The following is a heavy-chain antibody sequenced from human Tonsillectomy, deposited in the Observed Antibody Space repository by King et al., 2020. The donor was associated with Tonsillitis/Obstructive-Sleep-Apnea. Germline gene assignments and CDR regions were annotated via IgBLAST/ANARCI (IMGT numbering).Heavy chain of an antibody. Sequence: VQLQQWGAGLLKPSETLSLTCAVYNGSFSGYYWSWIRQPPGKGLEWIGEINHSGSTNYNPSLKSRVTVSVDTSKNQFSLKLSSVTAADTAMYHCAREASGAYDYRGQGTLVTVSS. J-gene: IGHJ4*02. CDR3: AREASGAYDY. CDR2: INHSGST. V-gene: IGHV4-34*01. CDR1: NGSFSGYY. D-gene: IGHD2-15*01.